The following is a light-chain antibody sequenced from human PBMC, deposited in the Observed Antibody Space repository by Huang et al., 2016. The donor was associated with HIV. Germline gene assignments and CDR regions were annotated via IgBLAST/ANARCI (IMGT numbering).Light chain of an antibody. CDR3: QQYYSSPQT. V-gene: IGKV4-1*01. CDR2: WAS. J-gene: IGKJ1*01. Sequence: DIIMTQSPDSLAVSLGERATLNCRASQSVYSSSTSKDYMAWFQQKPGQPPRLLLLWASTREAGFPDRFSGSGSGTHFTLTIANLEAEDAAIYYCQQYYSSPQTFGQGTRVEVK. CDR1: QSVYSSSTSKDY.